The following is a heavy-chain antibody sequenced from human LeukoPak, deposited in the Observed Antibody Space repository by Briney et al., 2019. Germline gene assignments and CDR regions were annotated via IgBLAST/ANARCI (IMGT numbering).Heavy chain of an antibody. V-gene: IGHV3-7*01. CDR1: GFTFSHYW. J-gene: IGHJ4*02. D-gene: IGHD6-19*01. Sequence: GGSLRLSCAASGFTFSHYWTNWVRQAPGKGLEWVANINRDGSEKYYVDSVKGRFTISRDTAKNSLYLQMNSLRAEDTAVYYCARSIAVATYYFDYWGQGILVTVSS. CDR2: INRDGSEK. CDR3: ARSIAVATYYFDY.